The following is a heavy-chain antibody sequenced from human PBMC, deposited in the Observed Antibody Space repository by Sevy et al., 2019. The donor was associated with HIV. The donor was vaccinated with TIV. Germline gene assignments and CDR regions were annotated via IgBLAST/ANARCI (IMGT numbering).Heavy chain of an antibody. CDR2: IYYSGST. V-gene: IGHV4-59*01. Sequence: SETLSLTCTVSGGSISSYYWSWIRQPPGKGLEWIGYIYYSGSTNYNPSLKSRVTISVDTSKNQCSLKLSSVTAADTAVYYCARASASGSYVEWFDPWGQGTLVTVSS. CDR3: ARASASGSYVEWFDP. CDR1: GGSISSYY. D-gene: IGHD1-26*01. J-gene: IGHJ5*02.